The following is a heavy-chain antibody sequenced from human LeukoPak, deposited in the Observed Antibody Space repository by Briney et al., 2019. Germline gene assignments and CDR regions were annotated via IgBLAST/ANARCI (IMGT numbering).Heavy chain of an antibody. J-gene: IGHJ4*02. CDR3: ARQAMIVVDPSFDY. CDR1: GYSISSGYY. Sequence: PSETLSLTCAVSGYSISSGYYWGWIRQPPGKGLEWIGSIYHSGSTYYNPSLKSRVTISVDTSKNQFSLKLSSVTAADTAVYYCARQAMIVVDPSFDYWRQGTLVTVSS. D-gene: IGHD3-22*01. CDR2: IYHSGST. V-gene: IGHV4-38-2*01.